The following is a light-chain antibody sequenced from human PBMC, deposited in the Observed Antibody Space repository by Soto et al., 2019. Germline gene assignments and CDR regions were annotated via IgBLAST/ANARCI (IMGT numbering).Light chain of an antibody. CDR2: AAS. CDR1: QSVSSN. V-gene: IGKV3-15*01. Sequence: DIVITQSPATLSVSPGERATLSCRASQSVSSNLAWYQQKPGLAPRLLSYAASTRATGIPARFSGSGSGTEFTLTVSSLKSEDFEVYYCQQYNDWPRTFGQGTKVDIK. J-gene: IGKJ1*01. CDR3: QQYNDWPRT.